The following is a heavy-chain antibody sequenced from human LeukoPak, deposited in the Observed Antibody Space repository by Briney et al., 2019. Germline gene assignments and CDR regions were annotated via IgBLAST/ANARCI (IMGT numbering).Heavy chain of an antibody. Sequence: PSETLSLTCTVSGGSTSSDYWSWIRQSPGKGLEWVGYVYNSGDTGKDPSLKSRVTILLDTSKNQCSLKLTSVSAADTAVYYCAKGGSASCYTRFDYWGQGTLVTVSS. CDR1: GGSTSSDY. CDR2: VYNSGDT. CDR3: AKGGSASCYTRFDY. D-gene: IGHD2-2*02. V-gene: IGHV4-59*08. J-gene: IGHJ4*02.